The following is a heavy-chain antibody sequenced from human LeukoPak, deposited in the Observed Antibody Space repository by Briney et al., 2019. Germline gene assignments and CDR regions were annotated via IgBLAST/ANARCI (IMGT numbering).Heavy chain of an antibody. D-gene: IGHD3-16*01. CDR3: ARVQRFTRGGMDV. CDR1: GGSISSYY. V-gene: IGHV4-59*01. J-gene: IGHJ6*02. CDR2: IYYSGST. Sequence: SETLSLTCTVSGGSISSYYWSWIRQPPGKGLEWIGYIYYSGSTNYNPSLKSRVTISVDTSKNQFSLKLSSVTAADTAVYYCARVQRFTRGGMDVWGQGTTVTVSS.